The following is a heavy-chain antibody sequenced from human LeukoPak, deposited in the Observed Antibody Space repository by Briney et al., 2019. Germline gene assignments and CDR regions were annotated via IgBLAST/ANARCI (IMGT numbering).Heavy chain of an antibody. V-gene: IGHV5-51*01. D-gene: IGHD6-6*01. CDR2: IFPADSDT. CDR1: GYSFTSYW. CDR3: ARGYSSSSRGFDY. Sequence: GESLKISCKGSGYSFTSYWVAWVRQMPGKGLEWMGIIFPADSDTRYSPSFQGQVTISADKSISTAYLQWSSLKASDTAIYYCARGYSSSSRGFDYWGQGTLVTVSS. J-gene: IGHJ4*02.